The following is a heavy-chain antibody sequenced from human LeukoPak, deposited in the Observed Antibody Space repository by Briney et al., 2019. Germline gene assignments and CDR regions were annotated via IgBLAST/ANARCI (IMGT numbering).Heavy chain of an antibody. V-gene: IGHV1-24*01. CDR1: GYTLTELS. CDR3: ATASTSRHAFDI. J-gene: IGHJ3*02. CDR2: FDPEDGET. D-gene: IGHD4-11*01. Sequence: ASVKVSCKVSGYTLTELSMHWGRQAPGKGLEWVGGFDPEDGETIYAQKCQSRVTMTEDTSTDTAYMEMSSLRAEDTASYYCATASTSRHAFDIWGQGTMVTASS.